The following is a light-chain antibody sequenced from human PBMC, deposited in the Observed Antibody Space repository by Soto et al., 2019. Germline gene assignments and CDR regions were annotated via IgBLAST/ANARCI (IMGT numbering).Light chain of an antibody. V-gene: IGKV3-15*01. CDR1: QSVSSN. Sequence: EIVMTQSPATLSVSPGERVTLSCRASQSVSSNLAWYQQKPGQAPRLLIYGASTRATGMPASFSGSGSGTECTLTISSLQSQHFAVYSCQQYNHWTITFGQGTRLEIK. J-gene: IGKJ5*01. CDR2: GAS. CDR3: QQYNHWTIT.